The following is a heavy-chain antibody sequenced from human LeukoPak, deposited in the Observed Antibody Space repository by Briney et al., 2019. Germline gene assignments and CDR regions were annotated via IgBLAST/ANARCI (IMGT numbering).Heavy chain of an antibody. CDR2: MNPNSGNT. Sequence: GASVKVSCTASGYTFTSYDINWVRQATGQGLEWMGWMNPNSGNTGYAQKFQGRVTMTRNTSISTAYMELSSLRSEDTAVYYCARGPIIAVAGTGYGMDVWGQGTTVTVSS. D-gene: IGHD6-19*01. V-gene: IGHV1-8*01. CDR1: GYTFTSYD. CDR3: ARGPIIAVAGTGYGMDV. J-gene: IGHJ6*02.